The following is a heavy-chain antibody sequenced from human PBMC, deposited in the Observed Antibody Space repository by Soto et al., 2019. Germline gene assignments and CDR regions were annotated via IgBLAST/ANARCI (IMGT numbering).Heavy chain of an antibody. V-gene: IGHV3-11*01. CDR3: ARRVYCENATCSVGHWFDP. CDR2: ISSSGSTI. CDR1: GFTFSDHY. Sequence: GGSLRLSCAASGFTFSDHYMSWIRQAPGKGLEWISYISSSGSTIYYADSVKGRFTISRDNAKNSLYLQLSSLRGEDTAVYYCARRVYCENATCSVGHWFDPWGQGILVTVSS. D-gene: IGHD2-21*01. J-gene: IGHJ5*02.